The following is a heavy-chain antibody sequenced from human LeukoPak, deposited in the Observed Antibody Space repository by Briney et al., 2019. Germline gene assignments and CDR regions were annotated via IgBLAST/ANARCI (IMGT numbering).Heavy chain of an antibody. J-gene: IGHJ5*02. CDR2: INAGNGNT. V-gene: IGHV1-3*03. CDR1: GCTFTSYA. Sequence: ASVKVSCKASGCTFTSYAMHWVRQAPGQRLEWMGWINAGNGNTKYSQEFQGRVTMTRDMSTSTVYMELSSLRSEDTAVYYCARGLYYYDSKRSNWFDPWGQGTLVTVSP. D-gene: IGHD3-22*01. CDR3: ARGLYYYDSKRSNWFDP.